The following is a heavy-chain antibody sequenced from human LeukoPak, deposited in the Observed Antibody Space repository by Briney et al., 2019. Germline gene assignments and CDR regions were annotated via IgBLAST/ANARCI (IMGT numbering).Heavy chain of an antibody. CDR1: GYTLTELS. D-gene: IGHD2-15*01. Sequence: ASVKVSCKVSGYTLTELSMHWVRQAPGKGLEWMGGFDPEDGETIYAQKFQSRVTMTEDTSTDTAYMELSSLRSEDTAVYYCATFRYCSGGSCPRGYYYYMDVWGKGTTVTVSS. CDR3: ATFRYCSGGSCPRGYYYYMDV. CDR2: FDPEDGET. J-gene: IGHJ6*03. V-gene: IGHV1-24*01.